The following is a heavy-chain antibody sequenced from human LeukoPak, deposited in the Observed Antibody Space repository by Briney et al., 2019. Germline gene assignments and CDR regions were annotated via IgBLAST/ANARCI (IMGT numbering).Heavy chain of an antibody. CDR3: AKVPYTYYYDSSGYSDYFDY. Sequence: PGGSLRLSCAASGFTFNSYGMHWVRQAPGKGLEWVAVISYDGSNKYYADSVKGRFTISRDNSKNTLYLQMNSLRAEDTAVYYCAKVPYTYYYDSSGYSDYFDYWGQGTLVTVSS. V-gene: IGHV3-30*18. CDR1: GFTFNSYG. D-gene: IGHD3-22*01. CDR2: ISYDGSNK. J-gene: IGHJ4*02.